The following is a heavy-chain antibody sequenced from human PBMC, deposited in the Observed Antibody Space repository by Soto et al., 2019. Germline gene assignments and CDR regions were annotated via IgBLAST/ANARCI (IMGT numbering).Heavy chain of an antibody. D-gene: IGHD3-22*01. CDR2: INPNSGGT. V-gene: IGHV1-2*02. CDR1: GYTFTGYY. Sequence: ASVKVSCKASGYTFTGYYMHWVRQAPGQGLEWMGWINPNSGGTNYAQKFQGRVTMTRDTSISTAYMELSRLRSDDTAVYYCARGDYYDSSGYYPFDPWGQGTLVTVSS. J-gene: IGHJ5*02. CDR3: ARGDYYDSSGYYPFDP.